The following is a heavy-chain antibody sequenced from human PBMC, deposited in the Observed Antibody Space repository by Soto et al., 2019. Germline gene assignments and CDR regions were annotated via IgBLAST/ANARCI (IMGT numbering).Heavy chain of an antibody. Sequence: GGSLRLSCAASGFTFSSYSMNWVRQAPGKGLEWVSSISSSSSYIYYADSVKGRFTISRDNAKNSLYLQMNSLRAEDTAVYYCARDFRAHCSSTSCPNAFDIWGQGTMVTVSS. D-gene: IGHD2-2*01. CDR2: ISSSSSYI. V-gene: IGHV3-21*01. CDR3: ARDFRAHCSSTSCPNAFDI. J-gene: IGHJ3*02. CDR1: GFTFSSYS.